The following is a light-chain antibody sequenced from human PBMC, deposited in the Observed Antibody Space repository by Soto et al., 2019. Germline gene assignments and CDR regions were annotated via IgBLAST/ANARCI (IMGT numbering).Light chain of an antibody. Sequence: SVLTQPASVSGSPGQSITISCTGTSSDVGAYNHVSWYQEHPGKAPKLMIYEVSNRPSGVSNRFSGYKSGNTASLTISGLQPEHEADYYCSSYTSSSTTYVFGPGTKLTVL. V-gene: IGLV2-14*01. CDR1: SSDVGAYNH. CDR3: SSYTSSSTTYV. J-gene: IGLJ1*01. CDR2: EVS.